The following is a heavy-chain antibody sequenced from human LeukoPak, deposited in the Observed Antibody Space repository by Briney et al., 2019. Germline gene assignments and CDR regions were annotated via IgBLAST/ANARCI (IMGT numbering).Heavy chain of an antibody. CDR1: GYTFTSYY. CDR3: AAAIAVAGATSPLVY. CDR2: INPSGGST. D-gene: IGHD6-19*01. V-gene: IGHV1-46*01. J-gene: IGHJ4*02. Sequence: ASVKVSCKASGYTFTSYYMHWVRQAPGQGLERMGIINPSGGSTSYAQKFQGRVTMTRDTSTSTVYMELSSLRSEDTAVYYCAAAIAVAGATSPLVYWGQGTLVTVSS.